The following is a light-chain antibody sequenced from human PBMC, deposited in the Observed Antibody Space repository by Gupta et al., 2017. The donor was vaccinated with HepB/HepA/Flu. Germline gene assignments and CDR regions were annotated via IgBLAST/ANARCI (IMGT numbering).Light chain of an antibody. V-gene: IGLV2-14*03. CDR3: SSCTGRSTLVV. Sequence: QSALTQPASVSGSPGHSITISCTGISSDVGGSNYVFWYQQHPGKAPKLMIYNVTNRPSGVSNRFSGSKSGNTASLTISGLQAEDEADYYCSSCTGRSTLVVFGRGTKLTVL. J-gene: IGLJ2*01. CDR1: SSDVGGSNY. CDR2: NVT.